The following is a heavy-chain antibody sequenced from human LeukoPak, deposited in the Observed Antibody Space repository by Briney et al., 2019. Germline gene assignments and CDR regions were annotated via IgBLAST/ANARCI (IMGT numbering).Heavy chain of an antibody. Sequence: ASVKVSCKASGYTFTGYYMHWVRQATGQGLEWMGWMNPNSGNTGYAQKFQGRVTMTRNTSISTAYMELSSLRSEDTAVYYCARPRRYYGSGSYEDWGQGTLVTVSS. V-gene: IGHV1-8*02. J-gene: IGHJ4*02. CDR2: MNPNSGNT. CDR1: GYTFTGYY. D-gene: IGHD3-10*01. CDR3: ARPRRYYGSGSYED.